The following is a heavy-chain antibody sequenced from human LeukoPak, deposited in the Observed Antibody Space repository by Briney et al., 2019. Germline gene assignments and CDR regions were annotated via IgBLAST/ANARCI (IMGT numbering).Heavy chain of an antibody. CDR1: GFTFSSYA. CDR3: AKDRGFYSGYGN. J-gene: IGHJ4*02. D-gene: IGHD5-12*01. CDR2: ISGSGGST. Sequence: GGSLRLSCAASGFTFSSYAMRWVRQAPGKGLEWVSAISGSGGSTYYADSVKGRFTISRDNSKNTLYLQMNSLRAEDTAVYYCAKDRGFYSGYGNWGQGTLVTVSS. V-gene: IGHV3-23*01.